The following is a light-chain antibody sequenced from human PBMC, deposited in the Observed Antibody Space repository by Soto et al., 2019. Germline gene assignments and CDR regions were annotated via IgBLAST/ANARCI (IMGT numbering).Light chain of an antibody. CDR2: DVS. CDR1: SSDVGGYNY. CDR3: CSYAGSPRDV. V-gene: IGLV2-11*01. Sequence: QSALTQTRSVSGSPGQSVTISCTGTSSDVGGYNYVSWYQQHPGKAPKVMIYDVSERPSGVPDRFSGSKSGNTASLTISGLQAEDEADYYCCSYAGSPRDVLGTGTKVTVL. J-gene: IGLJ1*01.